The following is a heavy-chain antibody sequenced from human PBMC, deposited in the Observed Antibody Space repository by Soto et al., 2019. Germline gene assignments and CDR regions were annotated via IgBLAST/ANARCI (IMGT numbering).Heavy chain of an antibody. J-gene: IGHJ5*02. CDR2: IYPGDSDT. CDR1: GYTFTSHW. D-gene: IGHD1-26*01. CDR3: VRVGLVGATGLSNAWFYP. Sequence: PGESLKISCKGSGYTFTSHWIGWVRQMPGKGLEWMGIIYPGDSDTRYSPSFQGQVIISADKSITTAYLQWSSLKASDTAMYYCVRVGLVGATGLSNAWFYPWCQGTLLTVSS. V-gene: IGHV5-51*01.